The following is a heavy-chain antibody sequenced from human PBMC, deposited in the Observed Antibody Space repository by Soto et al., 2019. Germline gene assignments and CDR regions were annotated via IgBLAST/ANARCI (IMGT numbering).Heavy chain of an antibody. V-gene: IGHV4-59*08. J-gene: IGHJ3*02. Sequence: PSETMSLTCTVSGGSIGLYYWSWIRPPPGKGLEWIGYIYSTGSTNYNPSLKSRVTISVDKSKNQFSLKLSSATAADTAVYYCARHVLRYFDWLLGPFDIWGQGTMVTVSS. CDR2: IYSTGST. CDR1: GGSIGLYY. CDR3: ARHVLRYFDWLLGPFDI. D-gene: IGHD3-9*01.